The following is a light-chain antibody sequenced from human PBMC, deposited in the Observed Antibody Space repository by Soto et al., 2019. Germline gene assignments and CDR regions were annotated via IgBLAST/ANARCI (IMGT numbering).Light chain of an antibody. CDR2: AAS. CDR1: QSVSSN. CDR3: QQYSNWPRT. Sequence: VMTQSPATLSVSPGERAALSCRASQSVSSNLAWYQQKPGQAPRLLIYAASTRATAVPARFTASGSGTEFTLTVSSLQSEDFAVYYCQQYSNWPRTFGQGTKVDIK. V-gene: IGKV3-15*01. J-gene: IGKJ1*01.